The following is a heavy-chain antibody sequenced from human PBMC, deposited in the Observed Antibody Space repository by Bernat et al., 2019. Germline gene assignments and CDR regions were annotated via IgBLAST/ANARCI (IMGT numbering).Heavy chain of an antibody. V-gene: IGHV4-39*01. CDR2: IYYSGST. CDR3: VRLRGVAAAGDDYYYYGMDV. D-gene: IGHD6-13*01. J-gene: IGHJ6*02. Sequence: QLQLQESGPGLVKPSETLSLTCTVSGGSISSSSYYWGWIRQPPGKGLEWIGSIYYSGSTYYNPSLKSRVTISVDTSKNQFSLKLSSVTAADTAVYYCVRLRGVAAAGDDYYYYGMDVWGQGTTVTVSS. CDR1: GGSISSSSYY.